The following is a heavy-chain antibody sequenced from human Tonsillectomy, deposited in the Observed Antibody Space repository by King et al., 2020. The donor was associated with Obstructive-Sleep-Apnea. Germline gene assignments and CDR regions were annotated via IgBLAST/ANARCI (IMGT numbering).Heavy chain of an antibody. CDR2: TLHDGSNK. V-gene: IGHV3-30*18. CDR1: GFIFSSYG. J-gene: IGHJ4*02. D-gene: IGHD3-3*01. Sequence: VQLVESGGGVVQPGRSLRLSCAASGFIFSSYGMHWVRQAPGKGLEWVAVTLHDGSNKYYGDSVKGRFSISRVKSKNTLYLQMNSLRVEDTAMYHCVKDRIRNDFWSGHHPLDYWGQGTLVTVSS. CDR3: VKDRIRNDFWSGHHPLDY.